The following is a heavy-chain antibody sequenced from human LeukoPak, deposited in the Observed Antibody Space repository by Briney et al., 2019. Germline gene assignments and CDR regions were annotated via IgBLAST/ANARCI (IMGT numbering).Heavy chain of an antibody. Sequence: GGSLRLSCAASGFTVSSNYMSWVRQAPGKGLEWVSVIYSGGSTYYADSVKGRFTISRDNSKNTLYLQMNCLRAEDTAVYYCARAPRYSSGWYFDYWGQGTLVTVSS. CDR2: IYSGGST. J-gene: IGHJ4*02. CDR3: ARAPRYSSGWYFDY. CDR1: GFTVSSNY. V-gene: IGHV3-53*01. D-gene: IGHD6-19*01.